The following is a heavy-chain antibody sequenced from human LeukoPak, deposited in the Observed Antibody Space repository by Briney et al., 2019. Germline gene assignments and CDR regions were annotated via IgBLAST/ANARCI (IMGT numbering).Heavy chain of an antibody. D-gene: IGHD6-19*01. CDR3: ASYSSGWYRDDAFDI. J-gene: IGHJ3*02. CDR1: GGSISSGDYY. V-gene: IGHV4-30-4*01. Sequence: PSETLSLTCTVSGGSISSGDYYWSWIRQPPGKGLEWIGYIYYSGSTYYNPSLKSRVTISVDTSKNQFSLKLSSVTAADTAVYYCASYSSGWYRDDAFDIWGQGTMVTVSS. CDR2: IYYSGST.